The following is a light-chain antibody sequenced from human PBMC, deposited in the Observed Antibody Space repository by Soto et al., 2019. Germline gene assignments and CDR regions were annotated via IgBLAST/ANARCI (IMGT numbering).Light chain of an antibody. CDR1: SSDVGSYNL. CDR3: CSYAGSSTLV. V-gene: IGLV2-23*02. Sequence: QSALTQPASVSGSPGQSITISCTGTSSDVGSYNLVSWYQQHPGKDPKLMIYEVSKRPSGVSNRFSGSKSGNTDSLTISGLQAEDEADYYCCSYAGSSTLVFGGGTKLTVL. J-gene: IGLJ3*02. CDR2: EVS.